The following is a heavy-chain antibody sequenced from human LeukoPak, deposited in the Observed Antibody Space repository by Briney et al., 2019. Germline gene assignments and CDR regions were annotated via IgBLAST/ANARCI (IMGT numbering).Heavy chain of an antibody. CDR3: ARAGVRSQRGIAAAAPFDY. CDR2: INHSGST. V-gene: IGHV4-34*01. Sequence: SETLSLTCAVYGGSFSGYYWSWIRQPPGKGLEWIGEINHSGSTNYNPSLKSRVTISVDTSKNQFSLKLSSVTAADTAVYYCARAGVRSQRGIAAAAPFDYWGQGTLVTVSS. J-gene: IGHJ4*02. D-gene: IGHD6-13*01. CDR1: GGSFSGYY.